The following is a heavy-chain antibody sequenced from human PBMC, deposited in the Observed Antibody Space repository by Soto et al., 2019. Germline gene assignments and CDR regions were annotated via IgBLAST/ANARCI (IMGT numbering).Heavy chain of an antibody. CDR2: INHSGST. Sequence: GLEWIGEINHSGSTNYNPSLKSRVTISVDTSKNQFSLKLSSVTAADTAVYYCVFFQAEDGIRDVRSVSAFLLNRSSDL. CDR3: VFFQAEDGIRDVRSVSAFLLNRSSDL. D-gene: IGHD3-10*02. V-gene: IGHV4-34*01. J-gene: IGHJ2*01.